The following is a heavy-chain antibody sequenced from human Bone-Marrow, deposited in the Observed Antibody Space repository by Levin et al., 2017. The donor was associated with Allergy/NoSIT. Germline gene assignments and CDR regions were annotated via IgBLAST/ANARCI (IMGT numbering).Heavy chain of an antibody. J-gene: IGHJ6*02. D-gene: IGHD2-15*01. V-gene: IGHV5-51*01. CDR3: ARHGGFYSGGRGYGGNYYYDLDV. CDR2: FHPADSES. CDR1: GYTFNNYW. Sequence: PGGSLRLSCKGSGYTFNNYWIAWVRQIPGKGLEWMGSFHPADSESKNNPSFQGQVTISADTSITTAYLQWGSLKASDSAIYYCARHGGFYSGGRGYGGNYYYDLDVWGQGTTVTVSS.